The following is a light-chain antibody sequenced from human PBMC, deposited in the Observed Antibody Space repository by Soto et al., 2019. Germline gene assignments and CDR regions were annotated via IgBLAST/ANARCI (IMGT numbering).Light chain of an antibody. CDR2: GNT. V-gene: IGLV1-40*01. CDR3: QSYDSSLSGPYVV. Sequence: QSVLTQSPSVSGAPGQRVTISCTGSSSNIGAGYDVHWYQQLPGTAPKLLIYGNTNRPSGVPDRFSGSKSGTSASLAITGLQAEDEADYYCQSYDSSLSGPYVVFGGGTKVTVL. CDR1: SSNIGAGYD. J-gene: IGLJ2*01.